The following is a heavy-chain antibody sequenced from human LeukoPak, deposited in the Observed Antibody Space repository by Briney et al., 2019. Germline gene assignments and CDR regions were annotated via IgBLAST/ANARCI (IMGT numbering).Heavy chain of an antibody. V-gene: IGHV1-3*03. J-gene: IGHJ5*02. CDR1: GYTFTSYA. Sequence: ASVKVSCKASGYTFTSYAMHWVRQAPGQRLEWMGWINAGNGNTKYSQEFQGRVTITRDTSATTAYMELSSLRSEDMAVYCCAGGWYGDWFDPWGQGTLVTVSS. CDR3: AGGWYGDWFDP. D-gene: IGHD6-19*01. CDR2: INAGNGNT.